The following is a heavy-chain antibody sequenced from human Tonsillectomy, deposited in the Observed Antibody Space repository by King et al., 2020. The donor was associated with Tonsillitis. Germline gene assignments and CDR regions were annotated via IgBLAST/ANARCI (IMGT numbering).Heavy chain of an antibody. CDR1: GSTCCTYW. Sequence: VQLVESGVGLVQPGGFLRLSWAASGSTCCTYWMAWLLQVPEKGREVVANIRQGGNEKNHDDLVKGRFTISRDNAQNSLYLQMNSLRAEDTAVYFCAKDVLGGYFENWGQGTLVTVSS. D-gene: IGHD1-26*01. V-gene: IGHV3-7*01. CDR3: AKDVLGGYFEN. J-gene: IGHJ4*02. CDR2: IRQGGNEK.